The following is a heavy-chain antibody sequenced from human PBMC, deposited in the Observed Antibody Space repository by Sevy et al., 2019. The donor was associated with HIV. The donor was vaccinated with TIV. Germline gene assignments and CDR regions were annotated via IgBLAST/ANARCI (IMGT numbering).Heavy chain of an antibody. CDR2: ISSSSSYI. J-gene: IGHJ4*02. CDR1: GFTFSSYS. CDR3: AKITVGYYYDSSGYLFDY. D-gene: IGHD3-22*01. V-gene: IGHV3-21*01. Sequence: GGSLRLSCAASGFTFSSYSMNWVRQAPGKGLEWVSSISSSSSYIYYADSVKGRFTISRDNDKNSLYLQMNSLRAEDTAVYYWAKITVGYYYDSSGYLFDYWGQGTLVTVSS.